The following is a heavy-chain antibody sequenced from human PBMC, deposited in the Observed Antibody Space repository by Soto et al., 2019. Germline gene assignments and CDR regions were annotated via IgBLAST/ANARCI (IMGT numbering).Heavy chain of an antibody. CDR2: IIPIFGTA. Sequence: SVKVSCKASEGTLSSYALSRVRQTLGQGLEWMGGIIPIFGTANYAQKFQGRVTITADESTSTAYMELSSLRSEDTAVYYFARGATWLHDWYFDLWGRGTLVTVSS. D-gene: IGHD6-19*01. J-gene: IGHJ2*01. CDR3: ARGATWLHDWYFDL. V-gene: IGHV1-69*13. CDR1: EGTLSSYA.